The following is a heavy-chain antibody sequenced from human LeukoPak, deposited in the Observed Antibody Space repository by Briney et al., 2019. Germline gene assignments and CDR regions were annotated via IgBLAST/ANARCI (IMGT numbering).Heavy chain of an antibody. CDR3: AKGVRLWFAFYFDY. V-gene: IGHV3-23*01. D-gene: IGHD5-18*01. CDR2: ISGNSANT. Sequence: GGSLRLSCAASGFKFDDYGMSWVRQAPGKGLEWVSSISGNSANTYYADSVKGRFTVSRDNSRNTLYLQMHSLRVEDTAVYFCAKGVRLWFAFYFDYWGQGTLVTVSS. J-gene: IGHJ4*02. CDR1: GFKFDDYG.